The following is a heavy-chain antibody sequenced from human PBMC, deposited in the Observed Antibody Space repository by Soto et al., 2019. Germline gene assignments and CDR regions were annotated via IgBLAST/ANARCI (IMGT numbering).Heavy chain of an antibody. Sequence: PSETLSLTCTVSGGSISSGDYYWSWIRQPPGKGLEWIGYIYYSGSTYYNPSLKSRVTISVDTSKNQFSLKLSSVTAADTAVYYCARDVVTGSSTGMDVWGQGTTVTVSS. D-gene: IGHD3-22*01. CDR2: IYYSGST. V-gene: IGHV4-30-4*01. J-gene: IGHJ6*02. CDR3: ARDVVTGSSTGMDV. CDR1: GGSISSGDYY.